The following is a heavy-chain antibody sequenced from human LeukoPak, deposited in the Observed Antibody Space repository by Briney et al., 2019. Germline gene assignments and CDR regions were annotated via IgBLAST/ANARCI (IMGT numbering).Heavy chain of an antibody. Sequence: PSETLSLTCTVSGGSISSSSYYWGWIRQPRGKGLEWIGSIYYSGSTYYNPSLKSRVTISVDTSKNQFSLKLSSVTAADTAVYYCARPTSTGYSSGWYESGAFDIWGQGTMVTVSS. CDR3: ARPTSTGYSSGWYESGAFDI. D-gene: IGHD6-19*01. CDR2: IYYSGST. V-gene: IGHV4-39*01. J-gene: IGHJ3*02. CDR1: GGSISSSSYY.